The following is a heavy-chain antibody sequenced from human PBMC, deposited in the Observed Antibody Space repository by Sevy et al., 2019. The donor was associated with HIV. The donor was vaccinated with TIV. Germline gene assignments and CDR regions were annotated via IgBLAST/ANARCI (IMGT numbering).Heavy chain of an antibody. Sequence: GESLKISCAASGFTFSSYGMHWVRQAPGKGLEWVAVISYDGSNKYYADSVKGRFTISRDNSKNTLYVQMNSRRAEDTAVYYCAKDRTKGQWLVEVDYWGQGTLVTVSS. CDR3: AKDRTKGQWLVEVDY. D-gene: IGHD6-19*01. J-gene: IGHJ4*02. V-gene: IGHV3-30*18. CDR1: GFTFSSYG. CDR2: ISYDGSNK.